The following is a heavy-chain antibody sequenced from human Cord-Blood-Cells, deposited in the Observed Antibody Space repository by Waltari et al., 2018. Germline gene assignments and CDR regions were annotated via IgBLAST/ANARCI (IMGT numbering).Heavy chain of an antibody. CDR3: AATVMITFGGVPLHAFDI. J-gene: IGHJ3*02. Sequence: QVQLQQWGAGLLKPSETLSLTCAVYGGSFSGYYWSWIRQPPGKGLEWIGEINHSGSTNDNPSLKSRVTISLDTSKNQFSLKLSSVTAADTAVYYCAATVMITFGGVPLHAFDIWGQGTMVTVSS. V-gene: IGHV4-34*01. CDR2: INHSGST. D-gene: IGHD3-16*01. CDR1: GGSFSGYY.